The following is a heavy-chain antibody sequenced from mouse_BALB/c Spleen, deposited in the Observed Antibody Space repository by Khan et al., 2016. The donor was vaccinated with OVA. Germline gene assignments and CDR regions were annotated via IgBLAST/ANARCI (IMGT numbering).Heavy chain of an antibody. Sequence: IQLVQSGPELMKPGASGKISCKASGYSFTTYYIHWVKQSHGKSLEWIGYIDPFSGDTTYNQKFKGMATLTVDKSSSTAYINRSNQTYEDSAVYYCTRHGYDAWFTNWGKGTLVTGSA. CDR2: IDPFSGDT. CDR1: GYSFTTYY. V-gene: IGHV1S135*01. CDR3: TRHGYDAWFTN. D-gene: IGHD2-2*01. J-gene: IGHJ3*01.